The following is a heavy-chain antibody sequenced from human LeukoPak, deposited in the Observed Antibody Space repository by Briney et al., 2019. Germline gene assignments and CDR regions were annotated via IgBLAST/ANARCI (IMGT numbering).Heavy chain of an antibody. J-gene: IGHJ3*02. CDR2: LYSGGNT. D-gene: IGHD3-10*01. V-gene: IGHV3-66*01. CDR3: ATEGFRGVLFHI. Sequence: GGSLRLSCAASGFTVSSNYMSWVRQAPGKGLELVSVLYSGGNTYYADSVQGRFTISRDNSRNTLYLQMNSLRVEDTAVYYCATEGFRGVLFHIWGQGTVVTVSS. CDR1: GFTVSSNY.